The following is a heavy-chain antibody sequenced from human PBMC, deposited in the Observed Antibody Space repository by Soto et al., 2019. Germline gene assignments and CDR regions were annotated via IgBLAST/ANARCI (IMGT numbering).Heavy chain of an antibody. CDR3: ARDALSGNYNEY. J-gene: IGHJ4*02. CDR2: ISGSGGST. D-gene: IGHD1-26*01. CDR1: GFTFSSYA. Sequence: GGSLRLSCAASGFTFSSYAMSWVRQAPGKGLEWVSSISGSGGSTYYADSVRGRFTISRDNSKNTLYLQINSLRAEDTAIYYCARDALSGNYNEYWGQGTLVTVSS. V-gene: IGHV3-23*01.